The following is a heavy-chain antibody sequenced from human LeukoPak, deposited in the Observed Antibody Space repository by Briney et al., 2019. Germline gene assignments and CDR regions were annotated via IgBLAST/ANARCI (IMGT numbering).Heavy chain of an antibody. CDR2: INHSGST. V-gene: IGHV4-34*01. Sequence: SETLSLTCAVYGGSFSGYYRSWIRQPPGKGLEWIGEINHSGSTNYNPSLKSRVTISVDTSKNQFPLKLSSVTAADTAVYYCARWTSGYDSLYYYYYYMDVWGKGTTVTVSS. CDR1: GGSFSGYY. D-gene: IGHD5-12*01. J-gene: IGHJ6*03. CDR3: ARWTSGYDSLYYYYYYMDV.